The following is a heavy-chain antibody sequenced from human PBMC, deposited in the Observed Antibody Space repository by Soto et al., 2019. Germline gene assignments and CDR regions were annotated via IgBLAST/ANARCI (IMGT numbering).Heavy chain of an antibody. Sequence: QVQLVESGGGVVQPGRSLRLSCAASGFTFSSYAMHWVRQAPDKGLEWVAVISYDGSNKYYADSVKGRFTISRDNSKNTLYLQMNSLRAEDTAVYYCARAAVADHYFDYWGQGTLVTVSS. CDR3: ARAAVADHYFDY. J-gene: IGHJ4*02. D-gene: IGHD6-19*01. V-gene: IGHV3-30-3*01. CDR2: ISYDGSNK. CDR1: GFTFSSYA.